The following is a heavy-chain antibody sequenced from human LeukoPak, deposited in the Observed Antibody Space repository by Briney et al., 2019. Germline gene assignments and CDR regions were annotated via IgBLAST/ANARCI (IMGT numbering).Heavy chain of an antibody. Sequence: SVKASCKASGGTFSSYAISWVRQAPGQGLEWMGRIIPILGIANYAQKFQGRVTITADKSTSTAYMELSSLRSEDTAVYYCARTSDYYDSSGPIWGQGTMVTVSS. CDR3: ARTSDYYDSSGPI. CDR1: GGTFSSYA. J-gene: IGHJ3*02. D-gene: IGHD3-22*01. CDR2: IIPILGIA. V-gene: IGHV1-69*04.